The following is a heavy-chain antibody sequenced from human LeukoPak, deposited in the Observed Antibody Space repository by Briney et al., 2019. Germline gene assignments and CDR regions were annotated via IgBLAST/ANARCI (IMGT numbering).Heavy chain of an antibody. CDR2: IYYSGST. D-gene: IGHD3-10*01. V-gene: IGHV4-39*07. J-gene: IGHJ4*02. Sequence: SETLSLTCTVSGGSIITNSYYFGWIRQPPGKGLEWIGSIYYSGSTYYNPSLKSRATISVDTSKNHLSLSLNSVTAADTAVYYCAASLWFGIYPDYWGQGSLVTVSS. CDR3: AASLWFGIYPDY. CDR1: GGSIITNSYY.